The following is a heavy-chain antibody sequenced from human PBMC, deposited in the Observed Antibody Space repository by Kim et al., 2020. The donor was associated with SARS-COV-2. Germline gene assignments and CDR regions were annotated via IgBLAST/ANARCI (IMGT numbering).Heavy chain of an antibody. V-gene: IGHV4-4*07. Sequence: SETLSLTCTVSSGSINFYYWNWIRQPAGKGLEWIGRIYPNGNTNYNPSLKSRVTMSVDTSKNQFSLKLTSLTAADTAVYFCARGAYDPPGYFDYWGQGTLVSVSS. J-gene: IGHJ4*02. CDR1: SGSINFYY. CDR2: IYPNGNT. CDR3: ARGAYDPPGYFDY. D-gene: IGHD5-12*01.